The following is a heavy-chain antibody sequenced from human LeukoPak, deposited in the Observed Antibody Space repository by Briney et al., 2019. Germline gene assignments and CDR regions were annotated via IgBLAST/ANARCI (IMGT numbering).Heavy chain of an antibody. Sequence: PGGSLRLSCAASGFTFSSYWMSWVRQAPGKGLEWVANIKQDGSEKYYVASVQGRFTTSRDNAKNSLYLQMNSLRAEDTAVYYCARPPVVPAAMLGFYYYYGMDVWGQGTTVTVSS. V-gene: IGHV3-7*05. J-gene: IGHJ6*02. CDR1: GFTFSSYW. CDR3: ARPPVVPAAMLGFYYYYGMDV. D-gene: IGHD2-2*01. CDR2: IKQDGSEK.